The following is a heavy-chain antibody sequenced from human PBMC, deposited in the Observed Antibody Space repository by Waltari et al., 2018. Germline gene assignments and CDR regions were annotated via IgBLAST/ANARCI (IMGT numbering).Heavy chain of an antibody. V-gene: IGHV4-38-2*02. CDR2: IYHSGST. D-gene: IGHD5-18*01. CDR1: GYSISSGYY. Sequence: QVQLQESGPGLVKPSETLSLTCAVSGYSISSGYYWGWIRQPPGKGLEWIGSIYHSGSTYYNPSLKSRVTISVDTSKNQFSLKLSSVTAADTAVYYCARDSGYSYALDYWGQGTLVTVSS. CDR3: ARDSGYSYALDY. J-gene: IGHJ4*02.